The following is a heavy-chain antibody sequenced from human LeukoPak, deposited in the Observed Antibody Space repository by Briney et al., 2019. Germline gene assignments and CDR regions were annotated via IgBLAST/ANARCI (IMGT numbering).Heavy chain of an antibody. J-gene: IGHJ5*02. Sequence: GGSLRLSCAASGFTFNNYVMSWVRQAPGKGLEWVSVIYSGGSTYYADSVKGRFTISRDNSKNTLYLQMNSLRAEDTAVYYCAREGYSYGQNWFDPWGQGTLVTVSS. CDR1: GFTFNNYV. V-gene: IGHV3-53*01. D-gene: IGHD5-18*01. CDR3: AREGYSYGQNWFDP. CDR2: IYSGGST.